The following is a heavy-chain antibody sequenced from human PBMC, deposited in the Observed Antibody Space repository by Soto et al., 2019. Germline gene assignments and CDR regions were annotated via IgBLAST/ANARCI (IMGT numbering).Heavy chain of an antibody. CDR1: GFTFSSYA. Sequence: RGSLRLSCAASGFTFSSYAMSWVRQAPGKGLEWVSAISGSGGSTYYADSVKGRFTISRDNSKNTLYLQMNSLRAEDTAVYYCAKDLAGLWFGELVYWFDPWGQGTLVTVSS. V-gene: IGHV3-23*01. CDR3: AKDLAGLWFGELVYWFDP. D-gene: IGHD3-10*01. J-gene: IGHJ5*02. CDR2: ISGSGGST.